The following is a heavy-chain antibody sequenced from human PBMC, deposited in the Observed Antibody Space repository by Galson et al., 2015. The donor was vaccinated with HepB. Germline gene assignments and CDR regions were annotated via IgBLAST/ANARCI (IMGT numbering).Heavy chain of an antibody. V-gene: IGHV3-7*01. CDR2: IKQDGSEK. J-gene: IGHJ4*02. CDR1: GFTFSSYW. CDR3: ARDPTYYDFWSGYYFDY. Sequence: SLRLSCAASGFTFSSYWMSWVRQAPGKGLEWVANIKQDGSEKCYVDSVKGRFTISRDNAKNSLYLQMNSLRAEDTAVYYCARDPTYYDFWSGYYFDYWGQGTLVTVSS. D-gene: IGHD3-3*01.